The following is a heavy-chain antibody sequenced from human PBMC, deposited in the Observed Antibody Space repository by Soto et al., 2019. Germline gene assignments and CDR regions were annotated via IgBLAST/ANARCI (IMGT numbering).Heavy chain of an antibody. V-gene: IGHV1-18*01. Sequence: ASVKVSCKASGYTFTSYCISWVRQAPGQGLEWMGWISAYNDNTNYAHKLQGRVTMTTDTSTSTAYMELRSLRSDDTAVYYCARDLSKFAIVVAAGFDYWGQGTLVTVSS. J-gene: IGHJ4*02. D-gene: IGHD6-19*01. CDR2: ISAYNDNT. CDR3: ARDLSKFAIVVAAGFDY. CDR1: GYTFTSYC.